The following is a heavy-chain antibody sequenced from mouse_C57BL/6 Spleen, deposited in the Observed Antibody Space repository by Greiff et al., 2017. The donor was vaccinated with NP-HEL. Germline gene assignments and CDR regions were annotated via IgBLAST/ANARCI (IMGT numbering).Heavy chain of an antibody. Sequence: QVQLKESGAELARPGASVKLSCKASGYTFTSYGISWVKQRTGQGLEWIGEIYPRSGNTYYNEKFKGKATLTADKSSSTAYMELRSLTSEDSAVXFCARVGSSSLYYFDYWGQGTTLTVSS. CDR1: GYTFTSYG. CDR2: IYPRSGNT. V-gene: IGHV1-81*01. D-gene: IGHD1-1*01. J-gene: IGHJ2*01. CDR3: ARVGSSSLYYFDY.